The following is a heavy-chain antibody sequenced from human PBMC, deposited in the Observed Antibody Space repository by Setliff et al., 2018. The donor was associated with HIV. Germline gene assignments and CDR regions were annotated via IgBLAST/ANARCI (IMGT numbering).Heavy chain of an antibody. CDR2: IHPSSGGT. J-gene: IGHJ4*02. CDR3: ARSQINLVRGVVHYFDY. D-gene: IGHD3-10*01. V-gene: IGHV1-2*02. Sequence: ASVKVSCKASGYTFTDYYMHWVRQAPGQGLEWMGWIHPSSGGTNYAQKFQGRVTMTRDTSISTAHMELSSLRSEDMAVYYCARSQINLVRGVVHYFDYWGQGTLVTVSS. CDR1: GYTFTDYY.